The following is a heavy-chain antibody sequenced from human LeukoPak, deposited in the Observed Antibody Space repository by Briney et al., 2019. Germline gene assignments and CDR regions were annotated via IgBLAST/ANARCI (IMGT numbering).Heavy chain of an antibody. D-gene: IGHD4-17*01. CDR2: IKSKINGGTT. Sequence: GGSLRLSCAASGFTFSNAWMTWVRQAPGKGLEWVGRIKSKINGGTTDYAAPVKGRFTISRDDSKNTLYLQMNSLKTDDTAFYYCTTVSVTTGDYWGQGTLVTASS. CDR1: GFTFSNAW. V-gene: IGHV3-15*01. CDR3: TTVSVTTGDY. J-gene: IGHJ4*02.